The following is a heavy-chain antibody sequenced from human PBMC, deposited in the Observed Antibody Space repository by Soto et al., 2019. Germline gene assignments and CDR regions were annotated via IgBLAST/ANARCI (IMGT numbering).Heavy chain of an antibody. CDR2: ISYDGSNK. Sequence: VGSLRLSCAVSGFSFSSYGMHWVRQAPGKGLEWVALISYDGSNKFYADSVKGRFTISRDNSKNTLYLQMNSLRAEDTAVYYCAKVQEYSSSWYYYYYGMDVWGQGTTVTVSS. CDR1: GFSFSSYG. D-gene: IGHD6-6*01. CDR3: AKVQEYSSSWYYYYYGMDV. V-gene: IGHV3-30*18. J-gene: IGHJ6*02.